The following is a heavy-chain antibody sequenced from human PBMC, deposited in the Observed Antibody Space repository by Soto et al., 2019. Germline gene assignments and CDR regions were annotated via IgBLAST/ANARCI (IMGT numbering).Heavy chain of an antibody. V-gene: IGHV3-48*03. J-gene: IGHJ6*02. CDR2: ISSSGSTI. CDR3: ATSYTVPPDYGMDV. CDR1: GFTFSSYE. D-gene: IGHD3-10*01. Sequence: GGSLRLSCAASGFTFSSYEMNWVRQAPGKGLEWVSCISSSGSTIYYADSVKGRFTVSRDNAKNSLYLQMNSLRAEDTAVYYCATSYTVPPDYGMDVWGQGTTVTVSS.